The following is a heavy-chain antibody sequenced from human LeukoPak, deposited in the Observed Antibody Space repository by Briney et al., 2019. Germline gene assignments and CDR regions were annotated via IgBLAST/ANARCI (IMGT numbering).Heavy chain of an antibody. D-gene: IGHD3-22*01. V-gene: IGHV1-69*05. Sequence: SVKVSCKASRGTFSSYAISWVRQAPGQGLEWMGRIIPIFGTANYAQKFQGRVTITTDESTSTAYMELSSLRSEDTAVYYCASEYYYDSSGYYDNYMDVWGKGTTVTVSS. CDR2: IIPIFGTA. CDR3: ASEYYYDSSGYYDNYMDV. J-gene: IGHJ6*03. CDR1: RGTFSSYA.